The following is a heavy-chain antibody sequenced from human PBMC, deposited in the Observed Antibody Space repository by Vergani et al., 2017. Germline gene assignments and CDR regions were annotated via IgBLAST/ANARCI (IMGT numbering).Heavy chain of an antibody. Sequence: QVQLVQSGAEVKKPGASLNVSSKASGFPFTGYYMHWVRQAPGQGLEWMGWINPNSGGTNYAQKFQGRVTMTRDTSISTAYMELSRLRSDDTAVYYCARDCSSTSCHDYWGQGTLVTVSS. D-gene: IGHD2-2*01. V-gene: IGHV1-2*02. CDR3: ARDCSSTSCHDY. CDR2: INPNSGGT. J-gene: IGHJ4*02. CDR1: GFPFTGYY.